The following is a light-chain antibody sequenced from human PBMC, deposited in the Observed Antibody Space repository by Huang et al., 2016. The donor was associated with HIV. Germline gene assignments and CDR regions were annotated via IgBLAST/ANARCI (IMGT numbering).Light chain of an antibody. V-gene: IGKV4-1*01. Sequence: DIVMTQSPDSLAVSLGERATINCKSSQSVLYTSNNKNYLAWYQKKAGQPPKVLMYWASTRESGVPDRVSGSGSGTDFTLTVSSLQAEDVALYYCQQYYDTPLTFGGGTKVEIK. CDR3: QQYYDTPLT. CDR2: WAS. J-gene: IGKJ4*01. CDR1: QSVLYTSNNKNY.